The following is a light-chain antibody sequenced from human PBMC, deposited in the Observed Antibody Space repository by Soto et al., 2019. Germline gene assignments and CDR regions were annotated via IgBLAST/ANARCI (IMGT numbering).Light chain of an antibody. V-gene: IGKV1-39*01. CDR1: QSIGTF. CDR3: QQSYSTMGT. CDR2: SAS. J-gene: IGKJ3*01. Sequence: DIQMTQSPSSLSASVGDRVTITCRTGQSIGTFLNWYQQTPGKAPRLLIFSASTLQSGVPSRFSGSGSGTEFTLTITSLQPEDFATYYCQQSYSTMGTFGPGTKVDIK.